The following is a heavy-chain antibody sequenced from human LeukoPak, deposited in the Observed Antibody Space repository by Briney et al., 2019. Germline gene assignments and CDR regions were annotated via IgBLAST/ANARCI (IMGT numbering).Heavy chain of an antibody. CDR1: GYTFTSYD. CDR2: INPNSGGT. Sequence: GASVKVSCKASGYTFTSYDINWVRQAPGQGLEWMGWINPNSGGTNYAQKFQGRVTMTRDTSISTACMELSRLRSDDTAVYYCASGFGVVHYYYYMDVWGKGTTVTVSS. D-gene: IGHD3-3*01. J-gene: IGHJ6*03. CDR3: ASGFGVVHYYYYMDV. V-gene: IGHV1-2*02.